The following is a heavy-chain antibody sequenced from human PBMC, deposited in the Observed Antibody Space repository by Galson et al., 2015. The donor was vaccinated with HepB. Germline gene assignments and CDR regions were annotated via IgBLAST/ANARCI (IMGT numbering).Heavy chain of an antibody. V-gene: IGHV3-23*01. CDR2: MSGSGYST. CDR3: AKFGDRSGFHHKSFDF. Sequence: SLRLSCAASGFTLGNYAMIWVRQAPGKGLEWVSTMSGSGYSTFYADSVKGRFTMSRDEARNTLFLQMNSLRAEDTAVYFCAKFGDRSGFHHKSFDFRGQGTLVTVSS. D-gene: IGHD3-3*01. J-gene: IGHJ4*02. CDR1: GFTLGNYA.